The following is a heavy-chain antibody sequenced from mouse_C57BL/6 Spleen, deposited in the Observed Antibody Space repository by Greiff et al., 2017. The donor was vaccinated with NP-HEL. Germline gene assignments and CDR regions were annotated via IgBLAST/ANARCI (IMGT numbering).Heavy chain of an antibody. Sequence: EVQRVESGGGLVKPGGSLKLSCAASGFTFSSYAMSWVRQTPEKRLEWVATISDGGSYTYYPDNVKGRFTISRDNAKNNLYLQMSHLKSEDTAMYYCARGGSKWGSWFAYWGQGTLVTVSA. CDR1: GFTFSSYA. D-gene: IGHD1-3*01. CDR2: ISDGGSYT. J-gene: IGHJ3*01. CDR3: ARGGSKWGSWFAY. V-gene: IGHV5-4*01.